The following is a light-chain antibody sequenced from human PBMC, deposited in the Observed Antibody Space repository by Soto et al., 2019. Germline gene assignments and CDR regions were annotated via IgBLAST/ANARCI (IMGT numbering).Light chain of an antibody. Sequence: VLTQTPGTLLLSPGERSTVCSRVCQSVSSSYLAWYQQKPGQGPRLLIYGASSRATGTPDRFSGSGSGTDFTLTINSLEPEDFALYYCQQYGSSPPTFGQGTKVDIK. V-gene: IGKV3-20*01. CDR2: GAS. J-gene: IGKJ1*01. CDR1: QSVSSSY. CDR3: QQYGSSPPT.